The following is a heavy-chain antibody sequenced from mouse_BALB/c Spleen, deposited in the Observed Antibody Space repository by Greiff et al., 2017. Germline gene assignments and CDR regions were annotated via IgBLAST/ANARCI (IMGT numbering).Heavy chain of an antibody. CDR1: GFTFSSYT. CDR2: ISSGGSYT. CDR3: TRDRVYGNFSWFAY. J-gene: IGHJ3*01. Sequence: EVKLVESGGGLVKPGGSLKLSCAASGFTFSSYTMSWVRQTPEKRLEWVATISSGGSYTYYPDSVKGRFTISRDNAKNTLYLQMSSLKSEDTAMYYCTRDRVYGNFSWFAYWGQGTLVTVSA. D-gene: IGHD2-1*01. V-gene: IGHV5-6-4*01.